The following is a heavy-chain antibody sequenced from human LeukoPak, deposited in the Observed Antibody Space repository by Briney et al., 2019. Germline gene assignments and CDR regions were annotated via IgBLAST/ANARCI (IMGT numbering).Heavy chain of an antibody. CDR1: GGSCSGYY. CDR3: ARLGEAVRSWFDP. D-gene: IGHD3-10*01. CDR2: INHSGST. Sequence: SETLSLTCAGYGGSCSGYYWSWIGPPPGKGLKWIGEINHSGSTNDKQSLKSGVTTSVDTSKNQFSLKLSSVTAADTAVYYCARLGEAVRSWFDPWGQGTLVTVSS. J-gene: IGHJ5*02. V-gene: IGHV4-34*01.